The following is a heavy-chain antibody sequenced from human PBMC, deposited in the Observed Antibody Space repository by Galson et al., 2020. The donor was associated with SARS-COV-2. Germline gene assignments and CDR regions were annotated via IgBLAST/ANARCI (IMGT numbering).Heavy chain of an antibody. Sequence: SQTLSLTCTVSGVSIRSDYWSWIRQAAGKGLEYIGRINVNGDTNYTPSLRNRVTMSVDTSKSQFSLKLASVTAADTAVYYCARCLLPDTKGAFDVWCQGSMVTVSA. J-gene: IGHJ3*01. V-gene: IGHV4-4*07. CDR1: GVSIRSDY. D-gene: IGHD2-2*01. CDR3: ARCLLPDTKGAFDV. CDR2: INVNGDT.